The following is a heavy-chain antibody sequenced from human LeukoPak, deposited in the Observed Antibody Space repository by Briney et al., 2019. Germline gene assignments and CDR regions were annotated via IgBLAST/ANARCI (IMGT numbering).Heavy chain of an antibody. CDR1: SGSINSYY. D-gene: IGHD3-16*01. CDR3: ARHGYTASHYFLDF. J-gene: IGHJ4*02. CDR2: IYTTGKT. Sequence: SETLSLTCTVSSGSINSYYWGWVRQPAGRGLEWIGRIYTTGKTDYNPSLKSRLTMSVDTSKRQFSLNLMSVLAADTAIYFCARHGYTASHYFLDFWSQGTLVTVSS. V-gene: IGHV4-4*07.